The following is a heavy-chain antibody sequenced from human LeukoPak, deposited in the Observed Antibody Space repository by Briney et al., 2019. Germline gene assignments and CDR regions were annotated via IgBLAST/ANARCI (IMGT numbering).Heavy chain of an antibody. J-gene: IGHJ4*02. CDR3: ARDLDGEGDMNY. CDR1: GGSFSGYY. Sequence: SETLSLTCAVYGGSFSGYYWSWIRQPPGKGLEWIGEINHSGSTNYNPSLKSRVTISVDTSKNQFSLKLSSVTAADTAVYYCARDLDGEGDMNYWGQGTLVTVSS. CDR2: INHSGST. V-gene: IGHV4-34*01. D-gene: IGHD4-17*01.